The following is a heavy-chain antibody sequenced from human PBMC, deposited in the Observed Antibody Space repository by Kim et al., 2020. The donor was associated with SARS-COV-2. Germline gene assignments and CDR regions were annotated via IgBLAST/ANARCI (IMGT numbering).Heavy chain of an antibody. J-gene: IGHJ3*02. D-gene: IGHD6-19*01. Sequence: GGSLRLSCAASGFTFSSYWMTWVRQAPGKGLEWVANIKQDGNQKYYVDSVKGRFTISRDNAKNSLYLQMNSLRAEDTAVYHCARDGGLYSSGKGAVEIWG. V-gene: IGHV3-7*01. CDR2: IKQDGNQK. CDR3: ARDGGLYSSGKGAVEI. CDR1: GFTFSSYW.